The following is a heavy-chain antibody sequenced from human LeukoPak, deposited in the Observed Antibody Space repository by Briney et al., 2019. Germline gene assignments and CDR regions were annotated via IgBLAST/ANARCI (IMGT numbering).Heavy chain of an antibody. CDR1: GGSISSYY. Sequence: SETLSLTCTVSGGSISSYYWSWLRQPPGKGLEWIGYIYYSGSTNYNPSLTSRVTISVDTSKNQFSLKLSSVTAADTAVYYCARTFEAAIGPFDYWGQGTLVTVSS. CDR3: ARTFEAAIGPFDY. V-gene: IGHV4-59*01. J-gene: IGHJ4*02. D-gene: IGHD2-2*02. CDR2: IYYSGST.